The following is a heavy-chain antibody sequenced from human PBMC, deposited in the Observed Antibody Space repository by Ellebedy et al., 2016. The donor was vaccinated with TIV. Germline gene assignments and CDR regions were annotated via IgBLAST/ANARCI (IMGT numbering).Heavy chain of an antibody. V-gene: IGHV3-7*01. CDR2: INPDGSKK. D-gene: IGHD2-21*02. Sequence: GESLKISCAASGFTFSQYWMNWVRQAPGKGLEWVAFINPDGSKKYYVDSVKGRFTISRDNAKNSLYLQMNSLRAEDTAVYYCAREPDIVVVTAIQGYWGQGTLVTVSS. J-gene: IGHJ4*02. CDR1: GFTFSQYW. CDR3: AREPDIVVVTAIQGY.